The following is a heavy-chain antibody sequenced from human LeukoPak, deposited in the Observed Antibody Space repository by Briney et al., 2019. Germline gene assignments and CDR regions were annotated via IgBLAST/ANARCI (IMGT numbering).Heavy chain of an antibody. CDR2: INHSGST. CDR3: ARGSRIAARNWFDP. J-gene: IGHJ5*02. D-gene: IGHD6-6*01. V-gene: IGHV4-34*01. Sequence: SETVYPTCAVYVGPFSGYYCCWIRQPPWKGLEWIGVINHSGSTNYNPSLKSRVTISVDTSKNQFSLKLSSVTAADTAVYYCARGSRIAARNWFDPWGQGTLVTVSS. CDR1: VGPFSGYY.